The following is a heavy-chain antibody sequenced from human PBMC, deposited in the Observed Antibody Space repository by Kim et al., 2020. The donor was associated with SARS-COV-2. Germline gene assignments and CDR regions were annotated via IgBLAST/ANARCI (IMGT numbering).Heavy chain of an antibody. D-gene: IGHD5-18*01. CDR2: IDYSGST. CDR1: GGSISSGDYY. J-gene: IGHJ6*02. CDR3: ARGSKTGYSQRKYYYYGMDV. Sequence: SETLSLTCTVSGGSISSGDYYWSWIRQPPGKGLEWIGYIDYSGSTYYNPSLKSRVTISVDTSKNQFSLMLSSVTAADTAVYYCARGSKTGYSQRKYYYYGMDVWGQGTTVTVSS. V-gene: IGHV4-30-4*01.